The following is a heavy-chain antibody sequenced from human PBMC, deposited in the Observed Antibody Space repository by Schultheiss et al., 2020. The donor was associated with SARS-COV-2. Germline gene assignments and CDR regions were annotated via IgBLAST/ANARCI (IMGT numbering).Heavy chain of an antibody. CDR3: ARDRKYYDFWSGPGRAFDI. D-gene: IGHD3-3*01. Sequence: GGSLRLSCAASGFTFSSYGMHWVRQAPGKGLEWVAVIWYDGSNKYYADSVKGRFTISRDNSKNTLYLQMNSLRAEDTAVYYCARDRKYYDFWSGPGRAFDIWGQGTMVTVSS. V-gene: IGHV3-33*01. J-gene: IGHJ3*02. CDR1: GFTFSSYG. CDR2: IWYDGSNK.